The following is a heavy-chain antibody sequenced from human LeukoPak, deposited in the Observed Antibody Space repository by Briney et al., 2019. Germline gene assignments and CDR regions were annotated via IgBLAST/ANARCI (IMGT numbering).Heavy chain of an antibody. D-gene: IGHD2-2*01. CDR3: AKDIIPSRVPAAPTRLDY. CDR2: IRYDGSNK. V-gene: IGHV3-30*02. Sequence: GGSLRLSCAASGFTFSSYGMHWVRQAPGKGLEWVAFIRYDGSNKYYADSVKGRFTISRDNSKNTLYLQMNSLRAEDTAVYYCAKDIIPSRVPAAPTRLDYWGQGTLVTVSS. CDR1: GFTFSSYG. J-gene: IGHJ4*02.